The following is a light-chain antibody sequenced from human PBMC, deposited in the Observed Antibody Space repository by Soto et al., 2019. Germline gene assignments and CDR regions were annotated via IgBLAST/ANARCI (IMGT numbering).Light chain of an antibody. V-gene: IGKV3-20*01. Sequence: EIVLTQSPAILSVSPGERATLSCRASQSISRSLAWYQQKPGQAPRLLISDASTRATGIPARFSGSGSGTHFTLTISGLEPGDFGVYYCQQYGNSPRTFGQGT. CDR2: DAS. CDR1: QSISRS. CDR3: QQYGNSPRT. J-gene: IGKJ1*01.